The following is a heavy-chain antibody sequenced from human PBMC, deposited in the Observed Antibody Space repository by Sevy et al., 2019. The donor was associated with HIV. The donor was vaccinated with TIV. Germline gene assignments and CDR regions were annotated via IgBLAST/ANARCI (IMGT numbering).Heavy chain of an antibody. CDR1: GYTFTSYG. CDR3: ARDLGSSWYAYFDY. V-gene: IGHV1-18*01. Sequence: ASVKVSCKDSGYTFTSYGISWVRQAPGQGLEWMGWISAYNGNTNYAQKLQGRVTMTTDTSTSTAYMELRSLRSDDTAVYYCARDLGSSWYAYFDYWGQGTLVTVSS. D-gene: IGHD6-13*01. J-gene: IGHJ4*02. CDR2: ISAYNGNT.